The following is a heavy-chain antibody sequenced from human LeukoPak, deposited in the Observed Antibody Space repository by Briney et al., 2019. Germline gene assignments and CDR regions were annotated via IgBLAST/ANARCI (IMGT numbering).Heavy chain of an antibody. D-gene: IGHD5-24*01. CDR1: GGSISSYY. V-gene: IGHV4-59*01. J-gene: IGHJ3*02. Sequence: SETLSLTCTVSGGSISSYYWSWIRQPPGKGLEWIGYFYYSGSTNYNPSLKSRVTISVDTSKNQFSLKLSSVTAADTAVYYCAREDGYNHYAFDIWGQGTMVTVSS. CDR3: AREDGYNHYAFDI. CDR2: FYYSGST.